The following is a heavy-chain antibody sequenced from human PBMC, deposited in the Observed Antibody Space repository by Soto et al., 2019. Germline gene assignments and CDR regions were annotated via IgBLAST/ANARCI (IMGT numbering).Heavy chain of an antibody. Sequence: SETLSLTCTVSGGSISSYYWSWIRQPPGKGLEWIGYIYYSGSTNYNPSLKSRVTISVDTSKNQFSLKLSSVTAADTAVYYCASHGYSYGLGYYYGMDVWGQGTTVTVSS. D-gene: IGHD5-18*01. V-gene: IGHV4-59*01. J-gene: IGHJ6*02. CDR2: IYYSGST. CDR1: GGSISSYY. CDR3: ASHGYSYGLGYYYGMDV.